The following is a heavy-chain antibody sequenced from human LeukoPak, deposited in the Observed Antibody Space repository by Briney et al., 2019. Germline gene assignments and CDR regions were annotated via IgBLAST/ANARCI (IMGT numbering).Heavy chain of an antibody. D-gene: IGHD1-26*01. CDR3: ARAGSYRFDY. V-gene: IGHV3-21*01. Sequence: GGSLRLSCAASAFTFSSYSMNWVRQAPGKGLEWVSSISSSSSYIYYADSVKGRFTISRDNAKNTLYLQMNNLRADDTAVYYCARAGSYRFDYWGLGTLVTVSS. CDR2: ISSSSSYI. J-gene: IGHJ4*02. CDR1: AFTFSSYS.